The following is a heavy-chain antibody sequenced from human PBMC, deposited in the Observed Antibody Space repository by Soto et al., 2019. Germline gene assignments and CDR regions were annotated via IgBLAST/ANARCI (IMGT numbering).Heavy chain of an antibody. CDR3: ASVAEDLYYFDY. D-gene: IGHD6-13*01. CDR1: GGSISSGDYY. CDR2: IYYSGST. J-gene: IGHJ4*02. Sequence: QVQLQESGPGLVKPSQTLSLTCTVSGGSISSGDYYWSWIRQPPGKGLEWIGYIYYSGSTYYNPSHKGRVTISVDTSKNQFSLKLSSVTAADTAVYYWASVAEDLYYFDYWGQGTLVTVSS. V-gene: IGHV4-30-4*01.